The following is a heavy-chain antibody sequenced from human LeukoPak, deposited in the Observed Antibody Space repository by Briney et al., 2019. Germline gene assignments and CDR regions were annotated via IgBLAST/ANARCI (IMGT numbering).Heavy chain of an antibody. CDR3: AKDGRESGVVDYVWGSYRYAAFDY. D-gene: IGHD3-16*02. CDR1: GFTFSSYA. CDR2: ISGSGGST. J-gene: IGHJ4*02. V-gene: IGHV3-23*01. Sequence: PGGSLRLSCAASGFTFSSYAMSWVRQAPGKGLEWVSAISGSGGSTYYADSVKGRFTISRDNSKNTLYLQMNSLRAEGTAVYYCAKDGRESGVVDYVWGSYRYAAFDYWGQGTLVTVFS.